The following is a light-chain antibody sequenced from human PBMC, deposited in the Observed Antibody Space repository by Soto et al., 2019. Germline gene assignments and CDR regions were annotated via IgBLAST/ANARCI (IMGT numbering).Light chain of an antibody. V-gene: IGKV3-20*01. CDR1: QSVSISS. CDR2: SAS. Sequence: EIVLTQSPGTLSLSPGERATLSCRASQSVSISSLAWYQQKPGQAPRLLIYSASSRATGIPDRLSGSGSGTDFTLTISRLEPEDFAVYYCQQDGSSSYTFGQGTNLEIK. CDR3: QQDGSSSYT. J-gene: IGKJ2*01.